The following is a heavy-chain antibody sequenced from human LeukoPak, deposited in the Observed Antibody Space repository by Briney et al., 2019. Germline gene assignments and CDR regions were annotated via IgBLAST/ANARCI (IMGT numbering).Heavy chain of an antibody. CDR3: ARRPHYDFWSGYWGYVYYFDY. Sequence: SETLSLTCTVSGGSISSSSYYWGWIRQPPGKGLEWIGSIYYSGSTYYNPSLKSRVTISVDTSKNQFSLKLSSVTAADTAVYYCARRPHYDFWSGYWGYVYYFDYWGQGTLVTVSS. CDR1: GGSISSSSYY. V-gene: IGHV4-39*01. J-gene: IGHJ4*02. CDR2: IYYSGST. D-gene: IGHD3-3*01.